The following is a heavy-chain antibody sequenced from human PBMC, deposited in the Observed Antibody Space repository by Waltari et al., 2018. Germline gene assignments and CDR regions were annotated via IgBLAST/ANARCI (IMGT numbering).Heavy chain of an antibody. Sequence: QVQLQESGPGLVKPSETLSLTCTVSGGSISTYYWSWIRQPPGKGLEWIGNIYYSGNTNYNPSHRSRVTISIDTSKNQFSLKLTSVTTADTAVYYCARRRDYGDSDFDYWGQGTLVTVSS. CDR2: IYYSGNT. J-gene: IGHJ4*02. D-gene: IGHD4-17*01. CDR3: ARRRDYGDSDFDY. V-gene: IGHV4-59*13. CDR1: GGSISTYY.